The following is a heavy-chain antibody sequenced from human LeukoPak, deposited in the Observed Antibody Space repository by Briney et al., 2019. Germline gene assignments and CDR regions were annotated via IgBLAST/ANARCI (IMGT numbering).Heavy chain of an antibody. CDR2: IYYSGST. Sequence: SETLSLTCTVSGGSISSSSYYWGWIRQPPGKGLEWIGSIYYSGSTYYNPSLKSRVTISVDTSKNQFSLKLSSVTAADTAVYYCAYCSGGSCYPEQTHNYYYYYGMDVWGQGTTVTVSS. D-gene: IGHD2-15*01. CDR1: GGSISSSSYY. V-gene: IGHV4-39*01. CDR3: AYCSGGSCYPEQTHNYYYYYGMDV. J-gene: IGHJ6*02.